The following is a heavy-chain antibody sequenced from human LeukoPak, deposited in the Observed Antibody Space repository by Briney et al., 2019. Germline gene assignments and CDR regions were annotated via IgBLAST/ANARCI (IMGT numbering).Heavy chain of an antibody. J-gene: IGHJ4*02. D-gene: IGHD2-2*01. Sequence: GGSLRLSXAASGFTFDSYGMNWVRQAPGKGLEWISSISSSSTYIYYADSVKGRFTISRDNAKNSLYLQMNSLRAEDTAVYYCARAYCSSTRCSYYFDSWGQRTLVTVSS. CDR1: GFTFDSYG. V-gene: IGHV3-21*01. CDR2: ISSSSTYI. CDR3: ARAYCSSTRCSYYFDS.